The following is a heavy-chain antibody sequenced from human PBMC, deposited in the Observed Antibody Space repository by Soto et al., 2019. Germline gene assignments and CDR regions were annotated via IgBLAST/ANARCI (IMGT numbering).Heavy chain of an antibody. J-gene: IGHJ5*02. CDR1: GFTFSNYG. CDR2: ISSTSSTI. Sequence: GGSLRLSCAASGFTFSNYGMNWVRQAPGKGLEWVSYISSTSSTIYYADSLKGRFTMSRDNAKNSLYLQMNNLRADDTAVYYCARSYGYFAPGDPWVKGDRISGSS. V-gene: IGHV3-48*01. CDR3: ARSYGYFAPGDP. D-gene: IGHD5-18*01.